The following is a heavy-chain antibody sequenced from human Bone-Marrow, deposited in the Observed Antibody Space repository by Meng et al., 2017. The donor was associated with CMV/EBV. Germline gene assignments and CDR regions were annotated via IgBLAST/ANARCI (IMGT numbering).Heavy chain of an antibody. D-gene: IGHD1-26*01. V-gene: IGHV5-51*01. CDR2: IYPGDSDT. Sequence: GEYLKISCKGSGYSFTSYWIGWVRQMPGKGLEWMGIIYPGDSDTRYSPSFQGQVTISADKSISTAYLQWSSLKASDTAMYYCARLAWDYYYGMDVWGQGTTVTVSS. CDR3: ARLAWDYYYGMDV. J-gene: IGHJ6*02. CDR1: GYSFTSYW.